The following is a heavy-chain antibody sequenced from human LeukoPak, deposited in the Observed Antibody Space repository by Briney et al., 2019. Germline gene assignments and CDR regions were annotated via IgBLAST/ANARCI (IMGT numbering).Heavy chain of an antibody. V-gene: IGHV3-43*01. CDR3: ARVRSLYYYESGAFDI. CDR1: GFTFVEYT. J-gene: IGHJ3*02. Sequence: SGGSLRLSCVASGFTFVEYTMTWVRQGPGKGLEWVSLISWDGDSKYYADSVKGRFTISRDNSKNTLFLQMNSLRAEDTAVYYCARVRSLYYYESGAFDIWGQGTMVTVSS. D-gene: IGHD3-10*01. CDR2: ISWDGDSK.